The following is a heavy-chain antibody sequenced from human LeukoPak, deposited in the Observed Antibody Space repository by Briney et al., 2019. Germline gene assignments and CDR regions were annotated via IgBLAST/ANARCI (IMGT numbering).Heavy chain of an antibody. Sequence: SVKVCCKASGGSFSSYAISWVRQAPGQGLEWMGRIIPMFGIANYAQKLQGRVTITADKSTSTAYMELSSLRSEDTAVYYCAREDSSGFLAFFDYWGQGTLVTVSS. D-gene: IGHD6-19*01. J-gene: IGHJ4*02. CDR1: GGSFSSYA. CDR3: AREDSSGFLAFFDY. CDR2: IIPMFGIA. V-gene: IGHV1-69*04.